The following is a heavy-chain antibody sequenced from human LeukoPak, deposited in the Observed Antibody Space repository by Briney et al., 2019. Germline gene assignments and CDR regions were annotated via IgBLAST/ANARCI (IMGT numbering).Heavy chain of an antibody. CDR1: GGTFSSYA. Sequence: GASVKVSCKASGGTFSSYAISWVRQAPGQGLEWMGGIIPIFGTANYAQKFQGRVTITADKSTSTAYMELSSLRSEDTAVYYCAREVTNCSSTSCPVYNWFDPWGQGTLVTVSS. CDR3: AREVTNCSSTSCPVYNWFDP. V-gene: IGHV1-69*06. J-gene: IGHJ5*02. CDR2: IIPIFGTA. D-gene: IGHD2-2*01.